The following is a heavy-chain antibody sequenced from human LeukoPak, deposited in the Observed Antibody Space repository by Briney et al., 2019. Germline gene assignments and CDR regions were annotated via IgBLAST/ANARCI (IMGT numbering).Heavy chain of an antibody. CDR2: IYSGGST. V-gene: IGHV3-66*01. J-gene: IGHJ6*02. Sequence: GGSLRLSCAASGFTVSINYMSWVRQAPGKGLEWVSVIYSGGSTYYADSVKGRFTISRDNSKNTLYLQMNSLRAEDTAVYYCATEYPPYYYYGMDVWGQGTTVTVSS. CDR3: ATEYPPYYYYGMDV. CDR1: GFTVSINY.